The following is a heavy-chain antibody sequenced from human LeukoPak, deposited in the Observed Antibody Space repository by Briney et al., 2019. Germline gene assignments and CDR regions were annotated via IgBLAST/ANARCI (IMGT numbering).Heavy chain of an antibody. V-gene: IGHV3-48*03. CDR1: GFTFSGYE. Sequence: PGGSLRLSCEGSGFTFSGYEMNWVRQAPGKGLEWISYICGRGITTFFADSVKGRFTISRDDAKNLLYLQMNSLGAEDTAVYYCARDLYYYGSGNYVPGLPDYWGQGTLVTVSS. CDR2: ICGRGITT. CDR3: ARDLYYYGSGNYVPGLPDY. J-gene: IGHJ4*02. D-gene: IGHD3-10*01.